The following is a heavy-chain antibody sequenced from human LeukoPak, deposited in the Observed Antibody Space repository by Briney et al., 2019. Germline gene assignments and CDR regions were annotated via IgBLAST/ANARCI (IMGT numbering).Heavy chain of an antibody. CDR2: IITIIGIA. CDR3: ARDRVVRGVMGYYYYYGMDV. CDR1: GGTFISYA. D-gene: IGHD3-10*01. V-gene: IGHV1-69*17. J-gene: IGHJ6*02. Sequence: SERVSCKASGGTFISYAISWVRQAPGQGGERGGGIITIIGIANYAQKFQGRVTITADKSTSTAYMELSSLRSEDTAVYYCARDRVVRGVMGYYYYYGMDVWGQGTTVTVSS.